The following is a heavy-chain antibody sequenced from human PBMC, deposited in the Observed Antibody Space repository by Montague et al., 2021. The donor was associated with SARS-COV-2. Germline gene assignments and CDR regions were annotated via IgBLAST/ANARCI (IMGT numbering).Heavy chain of an antibody. J-gene: IGHJ4*02. CDR3: SRGGGMIRGVVDF. Sequence: SLRLSCAVSGFTFNDYGMSWVRQVPGKGLEWVSGISRSGDSTAYGDSVKGRFIISRDNAKNTLYLQMNSLRVEDTAFYYCSRGGGMIRGVVDFWGQGTLVSVSS. CDR1: GFTFNDYG. CDR2: ISRSGDST. V-gene: IGHV3-20*04. D-gene: IGHD3-10*01.